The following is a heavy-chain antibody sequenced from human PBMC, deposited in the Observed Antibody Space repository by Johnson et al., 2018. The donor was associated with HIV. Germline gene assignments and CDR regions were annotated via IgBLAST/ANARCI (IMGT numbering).Heavy chain of an antibody. CDR2: IWYDGRNK. CDR3: ARDSDSLYAFDI. CDR1: GFTFSSYA. Sequence: VQPGRSLRLSCAASGFTFSSYAMHWVRQAPGKGLEWAALIWYDGRNKYYADSVKGRFTISRDNSKNTLYLQLNSLRAEDTAVYYCARDSDSLYAFDIWGQGTMVTVSS. J-gene: IGHJ3*02. V-gene: IGHV3-30*04. D-gene: IGHD3-22*01.